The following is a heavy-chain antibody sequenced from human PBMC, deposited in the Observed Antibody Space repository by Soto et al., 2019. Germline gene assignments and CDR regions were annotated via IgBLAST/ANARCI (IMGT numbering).Heavy chain of an antibody. CDR3: ARRNFRYNWFDP. Sequence: SETLSLTCTVSGGSISSSSYYWGWIRQPPGKGLGWIGSIYYSGSTYYNPSLKSRVTISVDTSKNQFSLKLSSVTAADTAVYYSARRNFRYNWFDPWGQGTLVTVSS. V-gene: IGHV4-39*01. CDR1: GGSISSSSYY. CDR2: IYYSGST. J-gene: IGHJ5*02.